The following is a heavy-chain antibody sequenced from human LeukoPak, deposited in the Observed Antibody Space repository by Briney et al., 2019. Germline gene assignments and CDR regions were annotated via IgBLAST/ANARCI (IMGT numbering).Heavy chain of an antibody. CDR3: ASHSPILTGYYVGY. Sequence: SETLSLTCTVSGGSISSSSNYWGWIRQPPGKGLEWIGSMYYSGSSYYNPSLKSRVTISGDTSKNQFSLKLSSVTAADTAVYYCASHSPILTGYYVGYWGQGTLVTVSS. CDR2: MYYSGSS. V-gene: IGHV4-39*01. D-gene: IGHD3-9*01. CDR1: GGSISSSSNY. J-gene: IGHJ4*02.